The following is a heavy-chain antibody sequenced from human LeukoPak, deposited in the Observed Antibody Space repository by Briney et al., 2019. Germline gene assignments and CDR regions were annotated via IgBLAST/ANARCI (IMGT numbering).Heavy chain of an antibody. Sequence: GGSLRLSCAASGFTFSSYGMHWVRQAPGKGLEWVAVISYDGSNKYYADSVKGRFTISRDNSKNTLYLQMNSLRAEGTAVYYCAKVAAGPHWGQGTLVTVSS. CDR2: ISYDGSNK. CDR3: AKVAAGPH. J-gene: IGHJ4*02. CDR1: GFTFSSYG. D-gene: IGHD2-15*01. V-gene: IGHV3-30*18.